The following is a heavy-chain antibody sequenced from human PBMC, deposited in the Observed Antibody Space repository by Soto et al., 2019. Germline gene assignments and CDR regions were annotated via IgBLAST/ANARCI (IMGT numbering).Heavy chain of an antibody. CDR1: GGSISSSSYY. D-gene: IGHD3-9*01. J-gene: IGHJ3*02. Sequence: ASETLSLTCTVSGGSISSSSYYWGWIRQPPGKGLGWIGSIYYSGSTYYNPSLKSRVTISVDTSKNQFSLKLSSVTAADTAVYYCARHGTAGYDILTGRHAFDIWGQGTMVTVSS. V-gene: IGHV4-39*01. CDR2: IYYSGST. CDR3: ARHGTAGYDILTGRHAFDI.